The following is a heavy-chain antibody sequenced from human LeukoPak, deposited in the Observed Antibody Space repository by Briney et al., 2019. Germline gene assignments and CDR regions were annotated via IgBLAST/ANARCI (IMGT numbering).Heavy chain of an antibody. CDR3: ARDEWELLRAY. CDR1: GFTVRSNY. D-gene: IGHD1-26*01. V-gene: IGHV3-66*02. J-gene: IGHJ4*02. Sequence: GGSLRLSCAASGFTVRSNYMSWVRQAPGKGLEWVSIIYSGGSTYYADSVKGRFTISRDNSKNTLYLQMNSLRVEDTAVYYCARDEWELLRAYWGQGTLVTVSS. CDR2: IYSGGST.